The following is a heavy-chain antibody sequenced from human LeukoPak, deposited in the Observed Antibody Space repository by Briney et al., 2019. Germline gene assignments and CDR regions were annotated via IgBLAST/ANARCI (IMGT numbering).Heavy chain of an antibody. V-gene: IGHV3-21*05. CDR1: GFTFSDYS. D-gene: IGHD7-27*01. J-gene: IGHJ4*02. CDR2: IGLASGFT. CDR3: ARDQNWAFDS. Sequence: PGGSLRLSCAASGFTFSDYSMNWVRQAPGRGLEWLSYIGLASGFTSYADSVKGRFTISSDTDRNSLYLHLNSLRAEDTAVYSCARDQNWAFDSWGQRTLVAVSS.